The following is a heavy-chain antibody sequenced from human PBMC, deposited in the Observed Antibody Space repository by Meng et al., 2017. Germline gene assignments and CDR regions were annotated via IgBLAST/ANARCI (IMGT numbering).Heavy chain of an antibody. CDR3: ARVVVCGGDCYSPLFDY. CDR2: IYYSGST. D-gene: IGHD2-21*02. J-gene: IGHJ4*02. V-gene: IGHV4-59*01. Sequence: SETLSLTCTVSGGSISSYYWSWIRQPPGKELEWIGYIYYSGSTNYNPSLKSRVTISVDTSKNQFSLKLSSVTAADTAVYYCARVVVCGGDCYSPLFDYWGQGTLVTVSS. CDR1: GGSISSYY.